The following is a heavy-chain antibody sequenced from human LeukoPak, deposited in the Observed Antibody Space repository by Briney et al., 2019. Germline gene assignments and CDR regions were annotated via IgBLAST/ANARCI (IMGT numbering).Heavy chain of an antibody. CDR2: ISGSGGST. CDR3: AKDLCSPPRWYSPDY. V-gene: IGHV3-23*01. CDR1: GFTFSSYA. Sequence: GGSLRLSCAASGFTFSSYAMSWVRQAPGKGLEGVSAISGSGGSTYYADSVKGRFTISRDNSEKTLYLQMNSLRAEDTAVYYCAKDLCSPPRWYSPDYWRQGTLVTVSS. J-gene: IGHJ4*02. D-gene: IGHD2-21*02.